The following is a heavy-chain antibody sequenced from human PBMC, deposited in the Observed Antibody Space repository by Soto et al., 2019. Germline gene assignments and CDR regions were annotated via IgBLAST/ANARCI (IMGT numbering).Heavy chain of an antibody. Sequence: ASVKVSCKASGYTFTSYYMHWVRQAPGQGLEWMGIINSSGGSTCYAQKFQGRVTMTRDTSTSTVYMELSSLRSEDTAVYYCARDRGYYDFWSGYIHYYYYYGMDVWGQGTTVTVSS. D-gene: IGHD3-3*01. J-gene: IGHJ6*02. CDR1: GYTFTSYY. CDR2: INSSGGST. V-gene: IGHV1-46*01. CDR3: ARDRGYYDFWSGYIHYYYYYGMDV.